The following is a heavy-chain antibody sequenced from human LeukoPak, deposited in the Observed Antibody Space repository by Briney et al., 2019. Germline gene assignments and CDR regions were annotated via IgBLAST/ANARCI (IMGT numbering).Heavy chain of an antibody. J-gene: IGHJ3*02. V-gene: IGHV4-30-4*01. Sequence: PSQTLSLTCTVSGGSISSGDYYWGWIRQPPGRGLEWIVYIYYSGSTYYNPSRKSRVTIAVNKAKNQFSLKLSSVTAADTAVYYCARGIPLGSDCSSTSCHAFDIWGQGTMVTASS. CDR1: GGSISSGDYY. CDR2: IYYSGST. CDR3: ARGIPLGSDCSSTSCHAFDI. D-gene: IGHD2-2*01.